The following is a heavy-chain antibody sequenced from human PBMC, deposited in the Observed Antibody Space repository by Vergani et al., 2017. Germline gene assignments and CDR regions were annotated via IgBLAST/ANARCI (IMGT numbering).Heavy chain of an antibody. Sequence: QVQLVESGGGVVQPGRSLRLSCAASGFTFSSYAMHWVRQAPGKGLEWVAVISYDGSNKYYADSVEGRFTISRDNSKNTLYLQMNSLRAEDTAVYYCARSKMGCSGGSCYSRFYYYYGMDVWGQGTTVTVSS. V-gene: IGHV3-30-3*01. J-gene: IGHJ6*02. D-gene: IGHD2-15*01. CDR1: GFTFSSYA. CDR3: ARSKMGCSGGSCYSRFYYYYGMDV. CDR2: ISYDGSNK.